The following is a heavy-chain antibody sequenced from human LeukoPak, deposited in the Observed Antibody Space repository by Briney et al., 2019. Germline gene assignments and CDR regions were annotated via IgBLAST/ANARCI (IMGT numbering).Heavy chain of an antibody. V-gene: IGHV5-51*01. CDR2: IYPGGSQT. D-gene: IGHD1-26*01. Sequence: GESLKISCKASTYNFANYWYGWVRQMPGKGLEWMGLIYPGGSQTLYSPSFQGQVTISVDWSTSTVYPQWSALKASDSAMYYCARRYYTSVWFDPWGQGTLVTVSS. CDR1: TYNFANYW. CDR3: ARRYYTSVWFDP. J-gene: IGHJ5*02.